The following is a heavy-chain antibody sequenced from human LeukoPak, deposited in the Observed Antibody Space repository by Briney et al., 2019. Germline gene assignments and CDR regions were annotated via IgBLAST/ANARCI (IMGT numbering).Heavy chain of an antibody. Sequence: ASVKVSCKASVGTFSSYAISCVRQAPGQGLEWRGGIIPIFGTANYAQKFQGSVTITTDESTSTAYMELSSLRSEDTAVYYCARDPTYYDILTGYYRVYYFDYWGQGTLVTVSS. J-gene: IGHJ4*02. CDR3: ARDPTYYDILTGYYRVYYFDY. D-gene: IGHD3-9*01. CDR2: IIPIFGTA. CDR1: VGTFSSYA. V-gene: IGHV1-69*05.